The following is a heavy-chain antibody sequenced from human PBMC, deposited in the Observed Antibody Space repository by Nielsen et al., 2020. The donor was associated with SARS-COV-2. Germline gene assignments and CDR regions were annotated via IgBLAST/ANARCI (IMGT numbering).Heavy chain of an antibody. J-gene: IGHJ6*02. V-gene: IGHV1-3*01. CDR2: INAGNGNT. Sequence: WVRQAPGQRLEWMGWINAGNGNTKYSQKFQGRVTITRDTSASTAYMELSSLRSEDTAVYYCARAYSSSWPYYYYYGMDVWGQGTTVTVSS. CDR3: ARAYSSSWPYYYYYGMDV. D-gene: IGHD6-13*01.